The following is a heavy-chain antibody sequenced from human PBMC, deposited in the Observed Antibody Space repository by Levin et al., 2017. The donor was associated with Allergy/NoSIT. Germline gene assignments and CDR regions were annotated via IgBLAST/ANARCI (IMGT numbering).Heavy chain of an antibody. CDR1: GFTFSSYA. V-gene: IGHV3-30*04. J-gene: IGHJ3*01. D-gene: IGHD6-13*01. CDR3: AKEGRDYSSSGEPFDF. Sequence: PRASVKVSCAASGFTFSSYAMHWVRQAPGKGLEWMALILYDGSNKYYTDSVKGRFTISRDNSKNTLYLQMNSLRPEDTAVYYCAKEGRDYSSSGEPFDFWGQGTVVIVSS. CDR2: ILYDGSNK.